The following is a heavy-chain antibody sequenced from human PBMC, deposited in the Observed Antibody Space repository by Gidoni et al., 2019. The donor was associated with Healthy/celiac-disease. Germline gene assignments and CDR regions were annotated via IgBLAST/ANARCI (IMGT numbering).Heavy chain of an antibody. Sequence: EAHLVESGGGLVQPGGSLRLSCAASGSIFISYWMSWVRKVPGKGLEWVANIKQDGSEKYYVESVKGRFTISRDKAKNSLYLQMNSLRAEDTAVYYCARETSIAARGAFDYWGQGTLVTVSS. CDR1: GSIFISYW. CDR2: IKQDGSEK. J-gene: IGHJ4*02. CDR3: ARETSIAARGAFDY. D-gene: IGHD6-6*01. V-gene: IGHV3-7*01.